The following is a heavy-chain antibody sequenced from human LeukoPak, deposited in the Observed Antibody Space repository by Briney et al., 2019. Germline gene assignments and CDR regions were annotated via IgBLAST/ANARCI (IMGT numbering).Heavy chain of an antibody. CDR3: ARETPYGSGSYPFDY. CDR1: GVSISSYY. J-gene: IGHJ4*02. D-gene: IGHD3-10*01. Sequence: SETLSLTCTASGVSISSYYWSWIRQPPGKGLEWVGYIYYSGSTNYNPSLKSRVTISVDTSKNQFSLKLSSVTAADTAVYYCARETPYGSGSYPFDYWGQGILVTVSS. V-gene: IGHV4-59*01. CDR2: IYYSGST.